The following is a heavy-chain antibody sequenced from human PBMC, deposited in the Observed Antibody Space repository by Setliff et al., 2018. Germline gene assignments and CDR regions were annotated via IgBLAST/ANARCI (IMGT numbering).Heavy chain of an antibody. Sequence: ASVKVSCKASGYNFISYGISWVRQAPGQGLEWMGWISPANGNTNYIQRFQDRVTMTIDTSTSTIYMELRSLRSDDTAVYYCARDFLEQWGGKGGLDYWGKGTTVTVSS. J-gene: IGHJ6*04. CDR2: ISPANGNT. V-gene: IGHV1-18*01. CDR3: ARDFLEQWGGKGGLDY. D-gene: IGHD6-19*01. CDR1: GYNFISYG.